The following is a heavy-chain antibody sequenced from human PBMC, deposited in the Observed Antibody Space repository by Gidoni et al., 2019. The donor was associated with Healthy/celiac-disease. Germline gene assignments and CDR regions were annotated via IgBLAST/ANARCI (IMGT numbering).Heavy chain of an antibody. CDR1: VFTFSSYG. D-gene: IGHD3-9*01. CDR3: ARDLSYYYGMDV. Sequence: QVQLLESGGGVVQPGRSLRLSCAASVFTFSSYGMHWVRQAPGKGLEWVAVIWYDGSNKYYADSVKGRFTISRDNSKNTLYLQMNSLRAEDTAVYYCARDLSYYYGMDVWGQGTTVTVSS. V-gene: IGHV3-33*01. CDR2: IWYDGSNK. J-gene: IGHJ6*02.